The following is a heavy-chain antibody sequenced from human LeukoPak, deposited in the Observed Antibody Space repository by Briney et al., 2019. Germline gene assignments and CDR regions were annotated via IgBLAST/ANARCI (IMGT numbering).Heavy chain of an antibody. CDR2: ISAYNGNT. CDR1: GYTFTSYG. V-gene: IGHV1-18*01. CDR3: ARDRATVTTGDVQGDY. J-gene: IGHJ4*02. D-gene: IGHD4-17*01. Sequence: GASVKVSCKASGYTFTSYGTSWVRQAPGQGLEWMGWISAYNGNTNYAQKLQGRVTMTTDTSTSTAYMELRSLRSDDTAVYYCARDRATVTTGDVQGDYWGQGTLVTVSS.